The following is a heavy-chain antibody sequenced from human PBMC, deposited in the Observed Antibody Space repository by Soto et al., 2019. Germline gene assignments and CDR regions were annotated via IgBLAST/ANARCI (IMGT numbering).Heavy chain of an antibody. CDR3: APGGGALDI. J-gene: IGHJ3*02. CDR1: GNIVTNYG. V-gene: IGHV1-18*01. Sequence: QLVQSGSELKKPGATVRVSCTASGNIVTNYGINWLRQAPGQGLEWMGCISGYSGNAHYSEKLQGRLTVTTDTSARMSYIALNCPPFDDTALYSCAPGGGALDIWGQGTMVIVSS. D-gene: IGHD3-10*01. CDR2: ISGYSGNA.